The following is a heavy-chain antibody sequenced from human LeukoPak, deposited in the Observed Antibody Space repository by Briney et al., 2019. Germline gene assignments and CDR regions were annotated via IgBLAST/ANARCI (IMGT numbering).Heavy chain of an antibody. CDR1: GFSFSDYA. D-gene: IGHD2-15*01. Sequence: GGSLRLSCAASGFSFSDYAMSWVSQAPGKGLEWVSTIGGGGDTTYYADSVKGRFTISRDNSKNTLYLQMNSLRAEDTAVYYCAYIALGYCRAGSCSDYWGQGTLVTVSS. CDR2: IGGGGDTT. V-gene: IGHV3-23*01. CDR3: AYIALGYCRAGSCSDY. J-gene: IGHJ4*02.